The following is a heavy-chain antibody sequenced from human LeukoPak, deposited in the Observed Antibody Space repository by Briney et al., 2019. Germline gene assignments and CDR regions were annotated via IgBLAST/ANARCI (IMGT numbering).Heavy chain of an antibody. CDR1: GYTFTSYD. Sequence: ASVKVSCKASGYTFTSYDINWVRQATGQGLEWMGWMNPNSGNTGYAQKFQGRVTMTGNTSISTAYMELSSLRSEDTAVYYCARGTPSQKDYDFWSGYYYYYYYYYMDVWGKGTTVTVSS. V-gene: IGHV1-8*01. CDR2: MNPNSGNT. J-gene: IGHJ6*03. D-gene: IGHD3-3*01. CDR3: ARGTPSQKDYDFWSGYYYYYYYYYMDV.